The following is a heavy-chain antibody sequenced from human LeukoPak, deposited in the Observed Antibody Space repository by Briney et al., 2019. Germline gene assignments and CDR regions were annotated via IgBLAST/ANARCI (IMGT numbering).Heavy chain of an antibody. D-gene: IGHD3-10*01. J-gene: IGHJ4*02. V-gene: IGHV3-21*01. CDR2: ISSSRSYI. CDR1: GFTFSNYD. Sequence: GGSLRLSCAASGFTFSNYDMSWVRQAPGKGLEWVSSISSSRSYIYYADSVRGRFTISTDNAKNSLYLQMNSLRAEDTAVYYCARNSYGSGSYLTSDYWGQGTLVTVSS. CDR3: ARNSYGSGSYLTSDY.